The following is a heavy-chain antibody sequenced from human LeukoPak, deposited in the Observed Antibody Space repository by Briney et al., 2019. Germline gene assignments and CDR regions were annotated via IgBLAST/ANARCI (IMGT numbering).Heavy chain of an antibody. CDR3: AKVAGLRTSYWYFDL. CDR2: ISGSGGST. Sequence: GGSLRLSCAASGFTFSSYGMSWVRQAPGKGLEWVSAISGSGGSTYYADSVKGRFTISRDNSKNTLYLQMNSLRAEDTAVYYCAKVAGLRTSYWYFDLWGRGTLVTVSS. CDR1: GFTFSSYG. D-gene: IGHD4-17*01. V-gene: IGHV3-23*01. J-gene: IGHJ2*01.